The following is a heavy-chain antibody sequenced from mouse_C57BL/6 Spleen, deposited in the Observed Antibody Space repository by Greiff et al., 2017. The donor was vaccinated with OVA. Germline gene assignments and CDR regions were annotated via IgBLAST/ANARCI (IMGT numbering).Heavy chain of an antibody. CDR3: ARYGELRFYWYFDV. CDR2: IRNKANGYTT. J-gene: IGHJ1*03. D-gene: IGHD1-1*01. Sequence: EVKLVESGGGLVQPGGSLSLSCAASGFTFTDHYMSWVRQPPGKALEWLGFIRNKANGYTTEYSASVKGRFTISRDNSQSILYLQMNALRAEDSATYYCARYGELRFYWYFDVWGTGTTVTVSS. CDR1: GFTFTDHY. V-gene: IGHV7-3*01.